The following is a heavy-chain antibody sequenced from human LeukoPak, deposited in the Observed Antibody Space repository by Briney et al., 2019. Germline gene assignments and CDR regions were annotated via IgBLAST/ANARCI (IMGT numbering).Heavy chain of an antibody. V-gene: IGHV4-34*01. J-gene: IGHJ4*02. CDR1: GGSFSGYY. D-gene: IGHD3-10*01. CDR3: ARDRPDYYGSGSYYPGGFDY. CDR2: INHSGST. Sequence: SETLSLTCALYGGSFSGYYWSWIRQPPGKGLEWIGEINHSGSTNYNPSLKSRVTISVDTSKNQFSLKLSSVTAADTAVYYCARDRPDYYGSGSYYPGGFDYWGQGTLVTVSS.